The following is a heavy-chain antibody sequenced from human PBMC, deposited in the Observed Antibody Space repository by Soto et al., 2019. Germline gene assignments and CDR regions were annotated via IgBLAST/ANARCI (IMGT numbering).Heavy chain of an antibody. CDR2: ISGSGGST. J-gene: IGHJ4*02. Sequence: EVQLLESGGGLVQPGGSLRLSCAASGFTFSSYAMSWVRQAPGKGLEWVSAISGSGGSTYYADSVKGRFTISRDNSKNTLYLQMNSLRAEDTAVYYCAKPDIVVVPAASNYFDYWGQGTLVTVSS. D-gene: IGHD2-2*01. V-gene: IGHV3-23*01. CDR1: GFTFSSYA. CDR3: AKPDIVVVPAASNYFDY.